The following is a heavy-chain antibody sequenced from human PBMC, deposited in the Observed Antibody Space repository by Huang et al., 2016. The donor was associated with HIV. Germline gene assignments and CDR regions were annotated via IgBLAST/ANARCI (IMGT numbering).Heavy chain of an antibody. CDR2: LMPVFDSP. CDR1: GGPFRSYS. J-gene: IGHJ4*02. V-gene: IGHV1-69*13. Sequence: QVRLLQSGAEVKKPGSSVKVSCKASGGPFRSYSIAWGRQATGQGLEWMASLMPVFDSPNYAQKLQGRVRVTADESTSTVYMEWRDLRPDDTAVYFCARGSLEYSVSSSLDYWGQGTHVTVSS. D-gene: IGHD4-4*01. CDR3: ARGSLEYSVSSSLDY.